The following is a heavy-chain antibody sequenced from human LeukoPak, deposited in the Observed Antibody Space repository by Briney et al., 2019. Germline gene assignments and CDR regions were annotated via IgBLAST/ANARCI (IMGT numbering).Heavy chain of an antibody. Sequence: GGSLRLSCAASGFTFSNFDLSWVRQAPGKGLEWVSLIYNDGRTYYADSVKGRCTISRDNSKNTLYLQMNSLRVEDTAVYYCARGLFLSGYLDAFDIWGQGTVVTVSS. CDR2: IYNDGRT. CDR3: ARGLFLSGYLDAFDI. D-gene: IGHD3-22*01. J-gene: IGHJ3*02. CDR1: GFTFSNFD. V-gene: IGHV3-53*01.